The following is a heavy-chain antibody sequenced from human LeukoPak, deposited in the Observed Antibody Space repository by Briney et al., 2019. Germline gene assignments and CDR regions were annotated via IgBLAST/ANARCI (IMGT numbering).Heavy chain of an antibody. D-gene: IGHD2/OR15-2a*01. Sequence: PGGSLRLSCAASGFTFSSYEMNWVRQAPGKGLEWVSYISSSGSTIYDADSVKGRFTISRDNAKNSLYLQMNSLRAEDTAVYYCATEYRYYYGMDVWGQGTTVAVSS. J-gene: IGHJ6*02. V-gene: IGHV3-48*03. CDR2: ISSSGSTI. CDR3: ATEYRYYYGMDV. CDR1: GFTFSSYE.